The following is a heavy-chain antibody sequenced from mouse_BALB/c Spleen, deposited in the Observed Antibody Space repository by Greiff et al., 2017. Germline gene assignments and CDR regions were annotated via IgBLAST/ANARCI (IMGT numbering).Heavy chain of an antibody. Sequence: EVQGVESGGGLVQPGGSRKLSCAASGFTFSSFGMHWVRQAPEKGLEWVAYISSGSSTIYYADTVKGRFTISRDNPKNTLFLQMTSLRSEDTAMYYCARYYRYDGEFAYWGQGTLVTVSA. D-gene: IGHD2-14*01. V-gene: IGHV5-17*02. J-gene: IGHJ3*01. CDR3: ARYYRYDGEFAY. CDR2: ISSGSSTI. CDR1: GFTFSSFG.